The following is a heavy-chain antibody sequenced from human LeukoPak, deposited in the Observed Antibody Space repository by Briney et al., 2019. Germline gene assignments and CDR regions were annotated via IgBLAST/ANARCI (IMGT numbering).Heavy chain of an antibody. CDR1: GGSISSYY. V-gene: IGHV4-59*01. CDR2: IYYSGST. D-gene: IGHD3-3*01. Sequence: SEALSLTCTVSGGSISSYYWSWIRQPPGKGLEWIGYIYYSGSTNYNPSLKSRVTISVDTSKNQFSLKLSSVTAADTAVYYCTRGTPTPYDFWSGYYPYYFDYWGQGTLVTVSS. CDR3: TRGTPTPYDFWSGYYPYYFDY. J-gene: IGHJ4*02.